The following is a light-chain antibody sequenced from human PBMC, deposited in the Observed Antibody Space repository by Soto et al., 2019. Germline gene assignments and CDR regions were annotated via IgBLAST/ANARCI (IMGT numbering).Light chain of an antibody. CDR2: GAS. J-gene: IGKJ2*01. CDR3: QQYGSSPPYT. CDR1: QSVGSSY. Sequence: EIVLTQSPGTLSLSPGERATLSCRASQSVGSSYLAWYQQKPGQAPRLLIYGASSRATGIPDRFSGSGSGEAFTLTISRLEPEDFAVYYCQQYGSSPPYTFGQGTKLEIK. V-gene: IGKV3-20*01.